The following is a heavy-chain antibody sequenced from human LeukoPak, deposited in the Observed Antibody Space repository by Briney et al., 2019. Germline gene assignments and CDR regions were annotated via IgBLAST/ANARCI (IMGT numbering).Heavy chain of an antibody. CDR1: GGSFSGYY. V-gene: IGHV4-34*01. CDR2: INHSGST. Sequence: SETLSLTCAVYGGSFSGYYWSWIRQPPGKGLEWIGEINHSGSTNYNPSLKSRVTISVDTSKNQFSLKLSSVTAADTAVYYCAKDRGVQLWLFDYWGQGTLVTVSS. J-gene: IGHJ4*02. CDR3: AKDRGVQLWLFDY. D-gene: IGHD5-18*01.